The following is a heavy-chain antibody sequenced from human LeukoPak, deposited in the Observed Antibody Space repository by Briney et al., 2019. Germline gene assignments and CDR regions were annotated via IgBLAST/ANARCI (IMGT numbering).Heavy chain of an antibody. Sequence: RSLRLSCAASGFTFSSYAMHWVRQAPGKGLEWVAVISYDGSNKYYADSVKGRFTISRDNSENTLYLQMNSLRAEDTAVYYCARDHYSYGPDYWGQGTLVTVSS. V-gene: IGHV3-30-3*01. D-gene: IGHD5-18*01. CDR2: ISYDGSNK. CDR1: GFTFSSYA. CDR3: ARDHYSYGPDY. J-gene: IGHJ4*02.